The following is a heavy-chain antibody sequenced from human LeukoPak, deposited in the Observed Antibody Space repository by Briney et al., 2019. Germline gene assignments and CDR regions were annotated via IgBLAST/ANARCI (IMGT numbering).Heavy chain of an antibody. V-gene: IGHV3-53*01. CDR2: IYNGGGT. Sequence: GGSLRLSCVVPGLRVSSNYMTWVRQAPGKGLEWVSLIYNGGGTYYADSVKGRFTISRDNSKNTVYLQMKSLRAEDTAMYYCMLDVDVWGKGTTVTVSS. CDR1: GLRVSSNY. D-gene: IGHD3-10*02. J-gene: IGHJ6*04. CDR3: MLDVDV.